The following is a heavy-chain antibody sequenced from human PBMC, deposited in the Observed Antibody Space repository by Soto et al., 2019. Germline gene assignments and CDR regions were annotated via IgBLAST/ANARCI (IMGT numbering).Heavy chain of an antibody. CDR2: INHSGST. CDR3: ARGHYPNAGGYYYYYYMDV. CDR1: GGSFSGYY. D-gene: IGHD1-26*01. Sequence: SETLSLTCAVYGGSFSGYYWSWIRQPPGKGLEWIGEINHSGSTNYNPSLKSRVTISVDTSKNQFSLKLSSVTAADTAVYYCARGHYPNAGGYYYYYYMDVWGKGTTVTVSS. J-gene: IGHJ6*03. V-gene: IGHV4-34*01.